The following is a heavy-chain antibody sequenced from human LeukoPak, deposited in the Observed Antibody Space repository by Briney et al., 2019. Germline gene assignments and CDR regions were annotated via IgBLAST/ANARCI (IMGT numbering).Heavy chain of an antibody. CDR2: IYTSGST. V-gene: IGHV4-4*07. CDR1: GGSISSYY. CDR3: ARDRLDLPGGDTIFETAFDI. Sequence: SETLSLTCTVSGGSISSYYWSWIRQPAGKGLEWIGRIYTSGSTNYNPSLKSRVTMSVDTSKNQFSLKLNSVTAADTAVYYCARDRLDLPGGDTIFETAFDIWGQGTMVAVSS. D-gene: IGHD3-3*01. J-gene: IGHJ3*02.